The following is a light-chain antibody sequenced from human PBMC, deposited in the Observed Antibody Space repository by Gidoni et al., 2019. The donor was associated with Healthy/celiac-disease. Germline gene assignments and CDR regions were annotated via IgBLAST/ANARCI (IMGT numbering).Light chain of an antibody. Sequence: DIQMTQSPSSLSASVGDRVTITCQASQDISNYLNWYQQKPGKAPKLLIYDASNLETGVPSRFSGSGSGTDFTFTISSLQPEEIATYYCQQYDKLPQTFXXXTKVEIK. V-gene: IGKV1-33*01. CDR1: QDISNY. CDR3: QQYDKLPQT. J-gene: IGKJ1*01. CDR2: DAS.